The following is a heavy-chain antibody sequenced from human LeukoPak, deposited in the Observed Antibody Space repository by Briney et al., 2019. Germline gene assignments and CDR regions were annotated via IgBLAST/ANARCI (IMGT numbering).Heavy chain of an antibody. CDR2: IYYSGST. Sequence: NPSETLSLTCTVSGGSISSSSYYWGWIRQPPGKGLEWIGSIYYSGSTYYNPSLKSRVTISVDTSKNQFSLKLSSVTAADTAVYYCARGQLTAGMDVWGQGTTVTASS. J-gene: IGHJ6*02. D-gene: IGHD1-1*01. CDR3: ARGQLTAGMDV. V-gene: IGHV4-39*01. CDR1: GGSISSSSYY.